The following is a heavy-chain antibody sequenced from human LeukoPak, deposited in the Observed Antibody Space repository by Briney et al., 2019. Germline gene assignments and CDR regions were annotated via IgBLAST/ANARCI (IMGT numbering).Heavy chain of an antibody. CDR2: IIPIFGTA. CDR1: GGTFSGYA. J-gene: IGHJ5*02. V-gene: IGHV1-69*05. D-gene: IGHD6-6*01. Sequence: SVKVSCKASGGTFSGYAISWVRQAPGQGLEWMGRIIPIFGTANYAQKFQGRVTITTDESTSTAYMELSSLRSEDTAVYYCARDTSSSFYWFDPWGQGTLVTVSS. CDR3: ARDTSSSFYWFDP.